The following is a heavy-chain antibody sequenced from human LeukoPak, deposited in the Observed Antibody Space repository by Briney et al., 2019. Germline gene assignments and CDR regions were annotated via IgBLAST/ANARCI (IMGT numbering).Heavy chain of an antibody. Sequence: GGSLRLSCAASGFTFSSYSMNWVRQAPGKGLEWVSYISSSSSTIYYADSVKGRFTISRDNAKNTLYLQMNSLRAEDTAVYYCAKDHVRNYASGGPWDYWGQGTLVTVSS. CDR3: AKDHVRNYASGGPWDY. D-gene: IGHD3-10*01. CDR2: ISSSSSTI. V-gene: IGHV3-48*01. CDR1: GFTFSSYS. J-gene: IGHJ4*02.